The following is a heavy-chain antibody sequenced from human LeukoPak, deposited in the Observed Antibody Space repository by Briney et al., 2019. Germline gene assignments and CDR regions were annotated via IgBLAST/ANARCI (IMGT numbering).Heavy chain of an antibody. CDR1: GGTFISYA. D-gene: IGHD3-10*01. V-gene: IGHV1-69*13. CDR2: IIPIFGTA. CDR3: ARDQYYYGSGRGANWFDP. Sequence: ASVKVSCKASGGTFISYAISWVRQAPGQGLEWMGGIIPIFGTANYAQKFQGRVTITADESTSTAYMELSSLRSEDTAVYYCARDQYYYGSGRGANWFDPWGQGTLVTVSS. J-gene: IGHJ5*02.